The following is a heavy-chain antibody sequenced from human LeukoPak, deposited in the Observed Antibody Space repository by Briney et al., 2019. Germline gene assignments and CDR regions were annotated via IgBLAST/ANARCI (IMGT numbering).Heavy chain of an antibody. J-gene: IGHJ4*02. Sequence: GSLRLSCAASGFTFSSYAMSWVRQPPGKGLEWIGEINHSGSTNYNPSLKSRVTISVDTSKNQLSLKLISVTAADTAVYYCARFATGGLYYFDYWGQGTLVIVSS. CDR1: GFTFSSYA. V-gene: IGHV4-34*01. D-gene: IGHD6-19*01. CDR3: ARFATGGLYYFDY. CDR2: INHSGST.